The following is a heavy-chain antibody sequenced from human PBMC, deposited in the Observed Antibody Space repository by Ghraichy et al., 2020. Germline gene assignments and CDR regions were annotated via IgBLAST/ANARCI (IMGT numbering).Heavy chain of an antibody. D-gene: IGHD6-19*01. CDR3: ARDGDSSGWYYFDY. CDR1: GFTFSSYS. J-gene: IGHJ4*02. Sequence: GGSLRRSCAASGFTFSSYSMNWVRQAPGKGLEWVSYISSSSSTIYYADSVKGRFTISRDNAKNSLYLQMNSLRAEDTAVYYCARDGDSSGWYYFDYWGQGTLVTVSS. CDR2: ISSSSSTI. V-gene: IGHV3-48*04.